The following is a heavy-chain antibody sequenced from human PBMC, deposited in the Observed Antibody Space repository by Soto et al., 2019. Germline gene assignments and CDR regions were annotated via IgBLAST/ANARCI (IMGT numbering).Heavy chain of an antibody. CDR3: ARAYCTSTSCYGVDY. Sequence: QVHLVQSGAEVKMPGASVKVSCKASGDTFTTYGISWVRQAPGQGLEWMAWISGHNDNTKYAQKFQGRVIMTADTSTSTAYMELRSLSSDDTAVYYCARAYCTSTSCYGVDYWGQGTLVTVSS. CDR1: GDTFTTYG. J-gene: IGHJ4*02. D-gene: IGHD2-2*01. V-gene: IGHV1-18*01. CDR2: ISGHNDNT.